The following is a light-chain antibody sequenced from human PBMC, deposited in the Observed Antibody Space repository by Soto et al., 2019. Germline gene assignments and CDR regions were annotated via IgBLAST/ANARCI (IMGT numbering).Light chain of an antibody. CDR1: QSVSSY. CDR3: QQRSNWPWT. V-gene: IGKV3-11*01. CDR2: DAS. J-gene: IGKJ1*01. Sequence: VLTQSPATLSLSPGERATLSCRASQSVSSYLAWYQQKPGQAPRLLIYDASSRATGIPARFSGSGSGTDFTLTISSLEPEDFAVYYCQQRSNWPWTFGQGTKVDIK.